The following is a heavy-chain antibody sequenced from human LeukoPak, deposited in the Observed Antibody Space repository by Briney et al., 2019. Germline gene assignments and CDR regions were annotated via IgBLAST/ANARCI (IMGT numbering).Heavy chain of an antibody. Sequence: PGGSLRLSCAASGFTFSRYELNWVRQAPGKGLEWVGFIRSKNYGGTTEYAASVKGRFTISRDDSKSVAYLQLNSLKTEDTAVYYCTRVIVATKDYWGQGTLVTVSS. CDR3: TRVIVATKDY. V-gene: IGHV3-49*04. CDR2: IRSKNYGGTT. D-gene: IGHD5-12*01. CDR1: GFTFSRYE. J-gene: IGHJ4*02.